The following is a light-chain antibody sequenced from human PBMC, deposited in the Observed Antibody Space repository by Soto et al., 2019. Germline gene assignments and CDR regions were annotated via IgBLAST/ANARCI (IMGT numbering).Light chain of an antibody. J-gene: IGKJ1*01. CDR1: QSISSW. CDR3: QQYNSYWT. Sequence: EIEMKQSPSTLSAYKGDRLTITFRASQSISSWLAWYQRKPWKAPKLLIYKASSLESGVPSRFSGSGSGTEFTLTISSLQPDDFATYYCQQYNSYWTFGQGPKVDIK. V-gene: IGKV1-5*03. CDR2: KAS.